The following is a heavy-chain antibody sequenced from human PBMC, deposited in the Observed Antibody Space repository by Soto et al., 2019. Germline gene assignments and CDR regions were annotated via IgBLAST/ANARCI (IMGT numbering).Heavy chain of an antibody. D-gene: IGHD2-15*01. J-gene: IGHJ6*02. CDR1: GFTVSAHY. CDR2: VSSTSI. Sequence: QVQLVESGGGLVKPGGSLRLSCTASGFTVSAHYMSWIRQAPGKGPEWVAYVSSTSILYADSVKGRFSVSRDDANNSLHLQMNSLRAEDTAMYYCARDRGYDAHDYYYNAMDVWGQGTTVTVSS. V-gene: IGHV3-11*01. CDR3: ARDRGYDAHDYYYNAMDV.